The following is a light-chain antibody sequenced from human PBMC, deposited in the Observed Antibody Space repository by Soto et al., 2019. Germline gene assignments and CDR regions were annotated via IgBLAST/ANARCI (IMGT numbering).Light chain of an antibody. CDR3: PLHIHWPNT. J-gene: IGKJ2*01. V-gene: IGKV3-15*01. Sequence: EIVMTQSPATLSVSPGERATLSCRASQSVSSNLAWYQQKPGQAPRLLIYGASPRATGIPARFSGSGSGTEFTLSISSLQSEDFAVYLRPLHIHWPNTFGQGTKLRIK. CDR1: QSVSSN. CDR2: GAS.